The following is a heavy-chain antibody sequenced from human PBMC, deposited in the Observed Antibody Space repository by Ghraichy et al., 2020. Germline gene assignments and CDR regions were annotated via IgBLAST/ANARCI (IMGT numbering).Heavy chain of an antibody. CDR1: GFTFSSYN. CDR2: ISYSSNYI. Sequence: LSLTCAASGFTFSSYNMNWVRQAPGKGLEWVSSISYSSNYIYYADSVKGRFTISRDNAKNSLYLQMNSLRAEDTAVYYCARGQVAGTLLDAFDIWGQGTMVTVSS. J-gene: IGHJ3*02. D-gene: IGHD6-19*01. CDR3: ARGQVAGTLLDAFDI. V-gene: IGHV3-21*01.